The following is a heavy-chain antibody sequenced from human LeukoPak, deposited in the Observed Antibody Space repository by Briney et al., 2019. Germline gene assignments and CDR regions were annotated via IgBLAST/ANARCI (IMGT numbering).Heavy chain of an antibody. V-gene: IGHV1-69*13. CDR1: GGTFSSYA. D-gene: IGHD3-22*01. J-gene: IGHJ3*02. CDR3: ARDVAYYYDSSGYYLDAFDI. Sequence: SVKVSCKSSGGTFSSYAISWVRQAPGQGLEWMGGIIPIFGTANYAQKFQGRVTITADESTSTAYMELSSLRSEDTAVYYCARDVAYYYDSSGYYLDAFDIWGQGTMVTVSS. CDR2: IIPIFGTA.